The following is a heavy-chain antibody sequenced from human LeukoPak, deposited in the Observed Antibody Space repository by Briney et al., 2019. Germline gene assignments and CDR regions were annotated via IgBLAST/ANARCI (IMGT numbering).Heavy chain of an antibody. V-gene: IGHV3-23*01. CDR1: GFTFSSSA. CDR3: AKASRDPGTYDFWSGYYTGKLYYFDY. D-gene: IGHD3-3*01. Sequence: QSGGSLRLSCAASGFTFSSSAMSWVRQVPGKGLEWVSAISGSGGSTYYADSVKGRFTISRDNSKNTLYLQMNSLRAEDTAVYYCAKASRDPGTYDFWSGYYTGKLYYFDYWGQGTLVTVSS. J-gene: IGHJ4*02. CDR2: ISGSGGST.